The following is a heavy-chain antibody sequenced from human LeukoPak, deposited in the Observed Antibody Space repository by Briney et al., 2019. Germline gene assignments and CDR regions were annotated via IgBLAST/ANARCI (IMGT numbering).Heavy chain of an antibody. CDR1: GGSISSYY. V-gene: IGHV4-59*01. Sequence: SETLSLTCTVSGGSISSYYWSWIRQPPGKGREWIGYIYYSGSTNYNPSLKSRVTISVDTSKNQFSLKLSSVTAADTAVYYCARIVGATILLIDYWGQGTLVTVSS. D-gene: IGHD1-26*01. CDR2: IYYSGST. CDR3: ARIVGATILLIDY. J-gene: IGHJ4*02.